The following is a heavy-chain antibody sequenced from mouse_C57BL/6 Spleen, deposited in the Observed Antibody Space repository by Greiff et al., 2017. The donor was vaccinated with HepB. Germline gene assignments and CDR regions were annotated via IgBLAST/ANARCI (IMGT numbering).Heavy chain of an antibody. D-gene: IGHD1-1*01. CDR2: IDPENGDT. Sequence: EVMLVESGAELVRPGASVKLSCTASGFNIKDDYMHWVKQRPEQGLEWIGWIDPENGDTEYASKFQGKATITADTSSNTAYLQLSSLTSEDTAVYYCTDYGSSLHWYFDVWGTGTTVTVSS. V-gene: IGHV14-4*01. CDR1: GFNIKDDY. CDR3: TDYGSSLHWYFDV. J-gene: IGHJ1*03.